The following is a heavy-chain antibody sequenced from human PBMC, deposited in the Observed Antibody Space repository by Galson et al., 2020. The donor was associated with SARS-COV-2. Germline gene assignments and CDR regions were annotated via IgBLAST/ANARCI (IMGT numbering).Heavy chain of an antibody. CDR1: GFTFTSYE. Sequence: GESLKISCAASGFTFTSYEMNWDRQAPGKGLEWISYISDSGTNTYYADPVKGRFTISRDNTKKSVYLQMTSLRAEDTAVYYCASPYLAAANVFGAFDLWGLGTMVTVSS. V-gene: IGHV3-48*03. J-gene: IGHJ3*01. CDR2: ISDSGTNT. D-gene: IGHD6-13*01. CDR3: ASPYLAAANVFGAFDL.